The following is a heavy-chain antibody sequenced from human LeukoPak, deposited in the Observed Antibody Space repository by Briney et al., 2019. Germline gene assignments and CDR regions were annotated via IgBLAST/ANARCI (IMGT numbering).Heavy chain of an antibody. CDR2: IIPIFGTA. CDR1: GGTFSSYA. Sequence: GASVKVSCKASGGTFSSYAISWVRQAPGQGLEWMGGIIPIFGTANYAQKFQGRVTITTDESTSTAYMELSSLRSEDTAVYYCAFGAVIEIGYYYYMDVWGKGTTVTVSS. V-gene: IGHV1-69*05. J-gene: IGHJ6*03. CDR3: AFGAVIEIGYYYYMDV. D-gene: IGHD3-3*01.